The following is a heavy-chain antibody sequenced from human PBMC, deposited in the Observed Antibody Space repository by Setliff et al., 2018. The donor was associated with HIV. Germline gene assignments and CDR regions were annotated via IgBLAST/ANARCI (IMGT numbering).Heavy chain of an antibody. J-gene: IGHJ4*02. CDR3: TKDVNWKLEY. Sequence: GGSLRLSCAASGFTFSSYWMSWVRQAPGKGLEWVSGISGSGDSTYYADSVKGRFTISRDNAKNSLYLHMNSLRGEDTAVYYCTKDVNWKLEYWGQGALVTVSS. V-gene: IGHV3-23*01. D-gene: IGHD1-1*01. CDR1: GFTFSSYW. CDR2: ISGSGDST.